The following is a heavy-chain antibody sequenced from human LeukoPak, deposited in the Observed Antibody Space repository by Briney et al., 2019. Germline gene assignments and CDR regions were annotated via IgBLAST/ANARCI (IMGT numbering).Heavy chain of an antibody. CDR2: ISSNGGST. CDR3: ARDTSGGNDY. J-gene: IGHJ4*02. D-gene: IGHD4-23*01. CDR1: GFTFSSYA. V-gene: IGHV3-64*01. Sequence: GGSLRLSCAASGFTFSSYAMHWVRQAPGKGLEYVSAISSNGGSTYYANSVKGRFTISRDNSKNTLYLQMGSLRAEDMAVYYCARDTSGGNDYWGQGTLVTVSS.